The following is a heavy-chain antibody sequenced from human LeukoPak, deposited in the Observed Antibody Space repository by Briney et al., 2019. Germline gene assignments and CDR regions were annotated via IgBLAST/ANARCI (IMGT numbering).Heavy chain of an antibody. CDR2: ISAYNGNT. J-gene: IGHJ6*02. D-gene: IGHD2-21*02. CDR3: AREGDCGGDCSYYYYGMDV. V-gene: IGHV1-18*01. Sequence: ASVKVSCKASGYTFTSYGISWVRQAPGQGLEWMGWISAYNGNTNYAQKLQGRVTMTTDTSTSTAYMELRSLRSDDTAVYYCAREGDCGGDCSYYYYGMDVWGQGTTVTVSS. CDR1: GYTFTSYG.